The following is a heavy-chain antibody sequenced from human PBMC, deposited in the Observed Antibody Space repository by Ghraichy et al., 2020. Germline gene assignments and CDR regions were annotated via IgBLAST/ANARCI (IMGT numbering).Heavy chain of an antibody. CDR1: GFPFRTYS. CDR3: ARDIKSSSWSYYYYAMDV. V-gene: IGHV3-30-3*01. CDR2: ISHDGNFK. J-gene: IGHJ6*02. Sequence: LSLTCAVSGFPFRTYSMHWVRQAPGKGLEWVAVISHDGNFKYYADSVKGRFTISRDNSKNTLYLQMNSLRAEDTALYYCARDIKSSSWSYYYYAMDVWGQGTTVTVSS. D-gene: IGHD6-13*01.